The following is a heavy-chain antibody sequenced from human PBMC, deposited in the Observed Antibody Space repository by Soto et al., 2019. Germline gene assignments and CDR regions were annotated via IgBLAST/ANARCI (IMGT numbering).Heavy chain of an antibody. J-gene: IGHJ6*02. Sequence: SETLSLTCTVSGGSISSSSYYWGWIRQPPGKGLEWIGSIYYGGSTYYNPSLKSLVTISVDTSKNQFSLKLSSVTAADTAVYYCARLNLVRGVTYYYYYYYGMDVWGQGTTVT. CDR3: ARLNLVRGVTYYYYYYYGMDV. CDR1: GGSISSSSYY. CDR2: IYYGGST. V-gene: IGHV4-39*01. D-gene: IGHD3-10*01.